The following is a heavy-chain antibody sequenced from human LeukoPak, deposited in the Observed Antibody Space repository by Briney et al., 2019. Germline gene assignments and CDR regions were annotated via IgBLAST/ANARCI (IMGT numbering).Heavy chain of an antibody. D-gene: IGHD6-6*01. CDR2: ISDSGGNT. CDR1: GFTFTSYA. V-gene: IGHV3-23*01. CDR3: ARHRSSWLIDY. J-gene: IGHJ4*02. Sequence: GGSLRLSCAASGFTFTSYAISWVRQAPGKGLEWVSGISDSGGNTYYADSVRGRFTISRDNSKNTLYLQMNSLRAEDTAVYYCARHRSSWLIDYWGQGTLVTVSS.